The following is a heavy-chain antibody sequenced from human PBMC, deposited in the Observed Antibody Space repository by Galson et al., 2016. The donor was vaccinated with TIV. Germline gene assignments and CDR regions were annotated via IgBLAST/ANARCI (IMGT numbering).Heavy chain of an antibody. D-gene: IGHD4-17*01. CDR3: ARDLSPETTTPFDY. CDR1: GYTFTGYY. J-gene: IGHJ4*02. CDR2: INPNSGDT. V-gene: IGHV1-2*02. Sequence: SVKVSCKASGYTFTGYYIHYVRQAPGQGLEWMGWINPNSGDTNYAQKFQGRVTMTRDTSISTAYMELSRLRYDDTAMYYCARDLSPETTTPFDYWGQGTLVTV.